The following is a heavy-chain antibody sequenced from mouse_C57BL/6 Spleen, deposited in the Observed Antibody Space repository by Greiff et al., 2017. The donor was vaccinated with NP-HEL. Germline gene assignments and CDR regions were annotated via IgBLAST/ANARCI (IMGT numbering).Heavy chain of an antibody. V-gene: IGHV1-81*01. CDR3: ARWDYDYAFAY. CDR1: GYTFTSYG. Sequence: VQLQQSGAELARPGASVKLSCKASGYTFTSYGISWVKQRTGQGLEWIGEIYPRSGNTYYNEKFKGKATLTADKSSSTAYMALRSLTSEDSAVYFCARWDYDYAFAYWGQGTLVTVSA. CDR2: IYPRSGNT. D-gene: IGHD2-4*01. J-gene: IGHJ3*01.